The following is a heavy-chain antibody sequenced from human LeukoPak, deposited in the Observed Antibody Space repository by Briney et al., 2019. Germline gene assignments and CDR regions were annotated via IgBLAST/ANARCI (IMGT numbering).Heavy chain of an antibody. CDR2: IKSKTDGGTT. Sequence: NSGGSLTLSCAASGFTFSNAWMSWVRQAPGKGLESVGRIKSKTDGGTTDYAAPVQGRVTIARDDSKNTLYLQMNSLKTEDTAVYYCTTQYYYDSSGYPYFDYWGQGTLVTVYS. J-gene: IGHJ4*02. V-gene: IGHV3-15*01. CDR1: GFTFSNAW. D-gene: IGHD3-22*01. CDR3: TTQYYYDSSGYPYFDY.